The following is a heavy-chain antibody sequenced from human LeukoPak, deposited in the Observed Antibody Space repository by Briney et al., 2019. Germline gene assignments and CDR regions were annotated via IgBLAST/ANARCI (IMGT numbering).Heavy chain of an antibody. CDR3: AKNSEQQLWYAIDAFDI. V-gene: IGHV3-30*18. CDR2: ISYDGSNK. CDR1: GFTFSNAW. Sequence: PGGSLRLSCAASGFTFSNAWMSWVRQAPGKGLEWVAVISYDGSNKYYADSVKGRFTISRDNSKNTLYLQMNSLRAEDTAVYYCAKNSEQQLWYAIDAFDIWGQGTMVTVSS. J-gene: IGHJ3*02. D-gene: IGHD5-18*01.